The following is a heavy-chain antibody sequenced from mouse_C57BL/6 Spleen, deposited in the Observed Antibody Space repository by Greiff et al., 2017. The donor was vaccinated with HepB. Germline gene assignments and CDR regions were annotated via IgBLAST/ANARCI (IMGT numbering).Heavy chain of an antibody. CDR1: GYTFTSYW. V-gene: IGHV1-69*01. CDR2: IDPSDSYT. Sequence: QVQLKQPGAELVMPGASVKLSCKASGYTFTSYWMHWVKQRPGQGLEWIGEIDPSDSYTNYNQKFKGKSTLTVDKSSSTAYMQLSSLTSEDSAVYYCARRDYGDVWGTGTTVTVSS. J-gene: IGHJ1*03. CDR3: ARRDYGDV. D-gene: IGHD1-1*01.